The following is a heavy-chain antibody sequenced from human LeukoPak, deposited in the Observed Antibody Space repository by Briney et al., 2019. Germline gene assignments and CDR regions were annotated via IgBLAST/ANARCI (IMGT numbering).Heavy chain of an antibody. D-gene: IGHD6-19*01. V-gene: IGHV3-49*04. CDR3: SRGSIENGSGWYIDY. CDR1: GFTFGDYA. Sequence: GGSLRLSCTTSGFTFGDYAVAWVRQAPGKGLEWVGFARNRAYGGATQYAASAKRRFTISRDDSRNIAYLQMSGLQTDDTAVYYCSRGSIENGSGWYIDYWGQGTLVTVSS. J-gene: IGHJ4*02. CDR2: ARNRAYGGAT.